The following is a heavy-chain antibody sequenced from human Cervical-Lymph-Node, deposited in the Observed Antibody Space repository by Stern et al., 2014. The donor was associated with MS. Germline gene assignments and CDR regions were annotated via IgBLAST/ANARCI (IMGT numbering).Heavy chain of an antibody. D-gene: IGHD1-26*01. V-gene: IGHV4-61*02. J-gene: IGHJ5*02. CDR2: IHDSGST. CDR3: ATTRWDLFTWNWFDP. CDR1: GGSISSSGYY. Sequence: VQLVESGPGLVKPSQTLSLTCTVSGGSISSSGYYWSWIRQPADKGLEWIGRIHDSGSTYYNPSLKSRVTISMDTATTPFSLTLTSVPAADTAVYYCATTRWDLFTWNWFDPWGQGTLVTVSS.